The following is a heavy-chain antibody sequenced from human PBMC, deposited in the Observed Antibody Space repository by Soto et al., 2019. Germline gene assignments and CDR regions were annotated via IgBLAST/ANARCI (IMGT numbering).Heavy chain of an antibody. CDR3: ARAPPRGIAAPGTWGSGMDV. V-gene: IGHV3-30*04. CDR2: ISYDGSNK. Sequence: GGSLRLSCAASGFSFSSYSMHWVRQAPGKELEWVAVISYDGSNKYYADSVKGRFTITRDSSKNTVSLQMNSLRLEDTAVYYCARAPPRGIAAPGTWGSGMDVWGQGTTVTVSS. CDR1: GFSFSSYS. D-gene: IGHD6-13*01. J-gene: IGHJ6*02.